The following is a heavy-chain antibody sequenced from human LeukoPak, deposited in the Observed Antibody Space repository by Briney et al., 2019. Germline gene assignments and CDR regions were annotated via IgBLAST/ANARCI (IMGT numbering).Heavy chain of an antibody. CDR2: IYSGGST. V-gene: IGHV3-53*01. J-gene: IGHJ4*02. CDR1: GFTVSSNY. CDR3: LRGDRRDY. Sequence: GGSLRLSCAASGFTVSSNYMSWVRQAPGKGLEWVSIIYSGGSTFYADSVKGRFTISRDNSKNTLYLQMNSLRVEDTAVYYCLRGDRRDYWGQGTLVTVSS.